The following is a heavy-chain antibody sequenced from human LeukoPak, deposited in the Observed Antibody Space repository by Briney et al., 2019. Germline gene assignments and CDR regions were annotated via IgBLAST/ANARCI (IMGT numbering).Heavy chain of an antibody. CDR1: GYTFTSYG. CDR3: ARNREPCGGDCPFDY. D-gene: IGHD2-21*02. V-gene: IGHV1-18*01. CDR2: ISAYNGNT. J-gene: IGHJ4*02. Sequence: ASVTVSCKASGYTFTSYGISWVRRAPGQGLEWMGWISAYNGNTNYAQKLQGRVTMTTDTSTSTAYMELRSLRSDDTAVYYCARNREPCGGDCPFDYWGQGTLVTVSS.